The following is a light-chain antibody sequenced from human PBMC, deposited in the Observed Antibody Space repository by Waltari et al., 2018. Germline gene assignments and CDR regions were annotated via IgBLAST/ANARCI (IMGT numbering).Light chain of an antibody. CDR3: MQGLQTPLT. V-gene: IGKV2-28*01. CDR2: LAS. J-gene: IGKJ4*01. CDR1: QGFLHCICNNY. Sequence: VMXXSPLXLPXTPXXXXXISXXXXQGFLHCICNNYLVWYLQRPGQSPQLLIYLASNRASGVPDRFSGSGSGTDFTLKISKVESEDVGVYFCMQGLQTPLTFGGGTKVEIK.